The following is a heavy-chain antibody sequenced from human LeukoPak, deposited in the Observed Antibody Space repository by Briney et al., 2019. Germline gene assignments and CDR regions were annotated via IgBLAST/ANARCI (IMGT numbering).Heavy chain of an antibody. D-gene: IGHD3-16*01. CDR3: RGLYYYYYMDV. CDR2: IYHSGST. V-gene: IGHV4-38-2*01. Sequence: SETLSLTCAVSGYSISSGYYWGWIRQPPGKGLEWIGSIYHSGSTYYNPSLKSRVTISVDTSKNQYSLKLSSVTAADTAVYYCRGLYYYYYMDVWGKGTTVTVSS. CDR1: GYSISSGYY. J-gene: IGHJ6*03.